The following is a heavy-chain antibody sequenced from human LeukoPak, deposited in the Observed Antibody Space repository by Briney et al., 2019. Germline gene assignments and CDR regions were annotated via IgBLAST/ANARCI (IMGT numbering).Heavy chain of an antibody. CDR2: ISSSSSYI. D-gene: IGHD5-12*01. Sequence: GGSLTLSCAAPGFTFSSYSMNWVRQAPGKGLEWVSSISSSSSYIYYADSVKGRFTISRDNAKNSLYLQMNSLRAEDTAVYYCASYEYGFDYWGQGTLVTVSS. CDR3: ASYEYGFDY. J-gene: IGHJ4*02. CDR1: GFTFSSYS. V-gene: IGHV3-21*01.